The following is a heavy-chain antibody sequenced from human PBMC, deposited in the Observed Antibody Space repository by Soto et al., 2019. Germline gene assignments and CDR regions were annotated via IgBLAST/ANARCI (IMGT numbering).Heavy chain of an antibody. V-gene: IGHV3-23*01. D-gene: IGHD6-6*01. CDR2: ISGSGGST. J-gene: IGHJ6*02. Sequence: GGSLRLSCAASGFTFSSYAMSWVRQAPGKGLEWVSAISGSGGSTYYADSVKGRFTISRDNSKNTLYLQMNSLRAEDTAVYYCAKRAYSSSSKDYYYYGMDVWGQGTTVTVSS. CDR1: GFTFSSYA. CDR3: AKRAYSSSSKDYYYYGMDV.